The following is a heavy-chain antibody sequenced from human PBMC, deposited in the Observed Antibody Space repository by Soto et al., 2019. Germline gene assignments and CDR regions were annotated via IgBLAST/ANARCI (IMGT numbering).Heavy chain of an antibody. V-gene: IGHV4-34*01. CDR1: GGSFSGYY. Sequence: PSETLSLTCAVYGGSFSGYYWSWIRQPPGKGLEWIGEINHSGSTNYNPSLKSRLTISVDTSKNQFSLKLSSVTVEDTAVYYCATSYGNPWYTYWGQGTQVTVSS. CDR2: INHSGST. J-gene: IGHJ4*02. D-gene: IGHD6-13*01. CDR3: ATSYGNPWYTY.